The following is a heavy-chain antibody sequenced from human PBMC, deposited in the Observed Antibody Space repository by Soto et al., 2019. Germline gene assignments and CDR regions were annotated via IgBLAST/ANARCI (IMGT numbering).Heavy chain of an antibody. D-gene: IGHD2-15*01. V-gene: IGHV4-39*01. J-gene: IGHJ4*02. CDR3: AWKGYCSGGSCPASSSGTDY. CDR1: GGSISSSSYY. CDR2: IYYSGST. Sequence: QLQLQESGPGLVKPSETLSLTCTVSGGSISSSSYYWGWIRQPPGKGLEWIGSIYYSGSTYYNPSLKSRVTISVDTSKNQFSLKLSSVTAADTAVYYCAWKGYCSGGSCPASSSGTDYWGQGTLVTVSS.